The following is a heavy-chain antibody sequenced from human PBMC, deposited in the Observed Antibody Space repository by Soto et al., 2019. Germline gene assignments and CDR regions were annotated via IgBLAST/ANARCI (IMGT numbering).Heavy chain of an antibody. Sequence: ASVKVSCKASGHTFTSYGISWVRQAPGQGLEWMRWISAYNGNTNYAQKLQGRVTMTTDTSTSTAYMELRSLRSDDTAVYYCARGDIVVVPAAISGSGWFDPWGQGTLVTVSS. D-gene: IGHD2-2*01. V-gene: IGHV1-18*01. CDR1: GHTFTSYG. CDR3: ARGDIVVVPAAISGSGWFDP. J-gene: IGHJ5*02. CDR2: ISAYNGNT.